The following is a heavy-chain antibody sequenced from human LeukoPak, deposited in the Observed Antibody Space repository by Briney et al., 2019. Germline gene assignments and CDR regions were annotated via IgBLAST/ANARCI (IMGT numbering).Heavy chain of an antibody. D-gene: IGHD3-10*01. Sequence: GGSLRLSCAASGFTFSTYWMHWVRQVPGKGLVWVSRINSDGSSTSYADSVKGRFTISRDNAKNTLYLQMNSLRAEDTAVYYCARSQEGSGSYDLWGQGTLVTVSS. CDR3: ARSQEGSGSYDL. V-gene: IGHV3-74*01. CDR2: INSDGSST. CDR1: GFTFSTYW. J-gene: IGHJ4*02.